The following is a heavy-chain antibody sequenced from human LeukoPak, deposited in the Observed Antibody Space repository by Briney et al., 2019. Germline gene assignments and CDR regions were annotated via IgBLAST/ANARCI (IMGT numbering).Heavy chain of an antibody. CDR3: ARHFLGELPDMDV. V-gene: IGHV5-10-1*01. CDR2: IDPSDSYT. J-gene: IGHJ6*02. CDR1: GYSFINYW. D-gene: IGHD1-26*01. Sequence: GESLKISCKGSGYSFINYWIGWVRQMPGKGLEWMGRIDPSDSYTKYSPSFQGHVTISGDESISTAYLQWSSLKASDTAMYYCARHFLGELPDMDVWGQGTTVTVSS.